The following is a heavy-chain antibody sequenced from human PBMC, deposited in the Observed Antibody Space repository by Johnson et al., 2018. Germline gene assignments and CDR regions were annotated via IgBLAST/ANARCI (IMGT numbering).Heavy chain of an antibody. CDR2: ISSGGNT. V-gene: IGHV3-23*01. CDR1: GFNFRKYA. D-gene: IGHD3/OR15-3a*01. J-gene: IGHJ6*02. CDR3: TKITELWTGYPPGVGMDV. Sequence: VQLQESGGGLVQPGGSLRLSCAASGFNFRKYAMSWVRQAPGKGLEWVSVISSGGNTDYADSVKGRFIISRDNSMNTLYLQINSLRAEDTAVYYCTKITELWTGYPPGVGMDVWGQGTTVTVSS.